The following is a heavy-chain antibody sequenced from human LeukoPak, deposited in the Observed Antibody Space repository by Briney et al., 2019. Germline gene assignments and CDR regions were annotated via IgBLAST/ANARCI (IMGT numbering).Heavy chain of an antibody. CDR3: AALHYFGHGATRT. CDR1: GAAMKSYH. V-gene: IGHV4-4*07. Sequence: SETLSLTCSVSGAAMKSYHWSWIRQSAGKGLEWIGRIYTSGGVDHNPSLENRVSMSVDMSRNELLLELDSVTAADTGVYYCAALHYFGHGATRTWGQGTLVTVPS. J-gene: IGHJ5*02. CDR2: IYTSGGV. D-gene: IGHD2/OR15-2a*01.